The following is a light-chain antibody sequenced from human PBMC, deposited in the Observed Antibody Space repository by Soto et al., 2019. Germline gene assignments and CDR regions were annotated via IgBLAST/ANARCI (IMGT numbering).Light chain of an antibody. CDR2: GAS. J-gene: IGKJ5*01. V-gene: IGKV1-16*01. CDR1: QSVRNY. CDR3: QQYNSYPIT. Sequence: IQMTQSPSSLSASVGDSVTITCRASQSVRNYLNWYQHKPGKAPKLLIYGASRLQTGVPSRFSGSGSGTDFTLTISSLQPEDSATYYCQQYNSYPITFGQGTRLEIK.